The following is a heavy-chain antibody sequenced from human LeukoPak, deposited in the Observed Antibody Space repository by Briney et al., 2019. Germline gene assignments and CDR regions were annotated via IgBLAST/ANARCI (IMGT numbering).Heavy chain of an antibody. V-gene: IGHV3-13*01. CDR3: ARGMNTAMVTEAFDI. Sequence: PGGSLRLSCAASGFTFSTYWMHWVRHAPGKGLVWVSAIGTAGDTYYPGSVKGRFTISRENAKNSLYLQMSSLRAEDTAVYYCARGMNTAMVTEAFDIWGQGTMVTVSS. D-gene: IGHD5-18*01. CDR1: GFTFSTYW. CDR2: IGTAGDT. J-gene: IGHJ3*02.